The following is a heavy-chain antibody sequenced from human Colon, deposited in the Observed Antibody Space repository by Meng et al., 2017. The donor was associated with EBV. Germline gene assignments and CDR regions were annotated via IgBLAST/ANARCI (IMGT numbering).Heavy chain of an antibody. V-gene: IGHV4-30-4*01. Sequence: RQVSGPGLVKPSQALSLTCTGAGGSINRGDYYWSWIRQPPGKGLEWIGYIYYTGSNYYNPSLKSRVTIYMDTSKSQFSPRLSSVNAADTAVYYCDRNYYFDYWGQGTLVTVSS. CDR3: DRNYYFDY. CDR2: IYYTGSN. CDR1: GGSINRGDYY. J-gene: IGHJ4*02.